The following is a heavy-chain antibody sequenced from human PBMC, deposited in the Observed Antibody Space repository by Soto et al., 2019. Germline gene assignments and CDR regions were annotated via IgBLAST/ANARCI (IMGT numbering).Heavy chain of an antibody. CDR3: ARGHNWNDVEGDNFDY. CDR2: IKKDGSEK. J-gene: IGHJ4*02. Sequence: EVQLVESGGGLVQPGGSLRLSCAASGFTFSSYWMSWVRQAPGRGREWVANIKKDGSEKYYVDSVKGRFTISRDNAKNSLYLQMNSLRAEDTAVYYCARGHNWNDVEGDNFDYWGQGTLVTVSS. CDR1: GFTFSSYW. V-gene: IGHV3-7*01. D-gene: IGHD1-1*01.